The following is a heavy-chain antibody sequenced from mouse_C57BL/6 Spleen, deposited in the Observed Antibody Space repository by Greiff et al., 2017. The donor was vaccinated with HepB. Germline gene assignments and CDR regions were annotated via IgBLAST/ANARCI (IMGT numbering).Heavy chain of an antibody. J-gene: IGHJ1*03. D-gene: IGHD4-1*01. CDR1: GYTFTDYY. V-gene: IGHV1-26*01. CDR2: INPNNGGT. Sequence: EVQLQQSGPELVKPGASVKISCKASGYTFTDYYMNWVKQSHGKSLEWIGDINPNNGGTSYNQKFKGKATLTVDKSSRTAYMELRSLTSEDSAVYYGARRNWDGDWYFDVWGTGTTVTVSS. CDR3: ARRNWDGDWYFDV.